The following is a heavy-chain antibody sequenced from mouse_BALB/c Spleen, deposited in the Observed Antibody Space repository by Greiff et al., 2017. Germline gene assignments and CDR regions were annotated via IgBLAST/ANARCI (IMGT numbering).Heavy chain of an antibody. CDR3: TRSGLIYYFDY. CDR1: GYTFTSYW. D-gene: IGHD1-3*01. CDR2: IYPSDSYT. V-gene: IGHV1-69*02. J-gene: IGHJ2*01. Sequence: QVQLQQPGAELVRPGASVKLSCKASGYTFTSYWINWVKQRPGQGLEWIGNIYPSDSYTNYNRKFKDKATLTVDKSSSTAYMQLSSPTSEDSAVYYCTRSGLIYYFDYWGQGTTLTVSS.